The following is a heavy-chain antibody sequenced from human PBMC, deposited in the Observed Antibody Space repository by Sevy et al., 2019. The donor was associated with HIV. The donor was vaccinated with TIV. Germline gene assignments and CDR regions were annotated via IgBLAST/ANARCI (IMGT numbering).Heavy chain of an antibody. CDR1: AFTVSSNY. D-gene: IGHD3-22*01. Sequence: GGSLRLSCAASAFTVSSNYMSWVRQAPGKGLEWVSGIFASANTHFADSVKGRFSISRDNSKNTVSLQMNSLSAEDAAVYYCARAVEDYSDSSAWDWYFDLWGRGTLVTVSS. V-gene: IGHV3-66*01. CDR3: ARAVEDYSDSSAWDWYFDL. CDR2: IFASANT. J-gene: IGHJ2*01.